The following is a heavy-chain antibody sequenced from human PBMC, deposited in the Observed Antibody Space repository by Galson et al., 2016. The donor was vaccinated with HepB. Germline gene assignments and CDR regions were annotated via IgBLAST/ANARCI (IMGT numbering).Heavy chain of an antibody. V-gene: IGHV3-11*04. J-gene: IGHJ4*02. Sequence: SLRLSCAVSGFTFSNYAIIWVRQAPGKGLEWVSYISSSGSTIYYADSVKGRFTISRDNAKNSLYLQMNSLRAEDTAVYYCARVRCSSSCKLPFYWGQGTLVTVSS. CDR1: GFTFSNYA. CDR2: ISSSGSTI. D-gene: IGHD2-2*01. CDR3: ARVRCSSSCKLPFY.